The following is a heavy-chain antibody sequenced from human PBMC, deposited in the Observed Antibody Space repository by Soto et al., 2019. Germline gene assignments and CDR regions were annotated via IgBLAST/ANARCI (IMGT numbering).Heavy chain of an antibody. CDR2: IYHSGTT. J-gene: IGHJ5*02. Sequence: QVQLQESGPGLVKPSQTLSLTCTVSGGSISSGGYYWSWIRQHPGKGLEWIGYIYHSGTTYYNPFLKCGVSVLVETSKNQFSLKLTAVTVVDTLGYFCAMVVCNQLRGCFDPWVQGTVVTVSS. D-gene: IGHD2-2*01. CDR1: GGSISSGGYY. V-gene: IGHV4-31*03. CDR3: AMVVCNQLRGCFDP.